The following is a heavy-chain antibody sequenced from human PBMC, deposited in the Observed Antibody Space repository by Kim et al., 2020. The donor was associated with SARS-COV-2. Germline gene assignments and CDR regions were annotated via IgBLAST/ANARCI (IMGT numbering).Heavy chain of an antibody. V-gene: IGHV1-46*01. D-gene: IGHD6-19*01. Sequence: AKKFQGSVTMTRDTSTSTVYMELSSLRSEDTAVYYCARDYGIAVAGTMDVWGQGTTVTISS. CDR3: ARDYGIAVAGTMDV. J-gene: IGHJ6*02.